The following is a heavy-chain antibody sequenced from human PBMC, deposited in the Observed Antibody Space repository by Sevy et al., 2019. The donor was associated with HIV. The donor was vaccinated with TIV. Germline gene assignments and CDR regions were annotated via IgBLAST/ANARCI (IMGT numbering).Heavy chain of an antibody. D-gene: IGHD3-22*01. CDR1: GYTLTELS. V-gene: IGHV1-24*01. CDR3: ATSKDYYDSSGYPFDY. J-gene: IGHJ4*02. Sequence: ASVKVSCKVSGYTLTELSMHWVRQAPGKGLEWMGSFDPEDGETIYAQNFQGRVTMTEDRSTDTAYMELSSLRSEDTAVYYCATSKDYYDSSGYPFDYWGQGTLVTVSS. CDR2: FDPEDGET.